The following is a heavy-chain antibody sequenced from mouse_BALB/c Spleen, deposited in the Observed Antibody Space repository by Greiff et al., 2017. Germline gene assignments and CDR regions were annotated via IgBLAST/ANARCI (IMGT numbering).Heavy chain of an antibody. CDR1: GYTFTDYA. Sequence: QVQLQQSGAELVRPGVSVKISCKGSGYTFTDYAMHWVKQSHAKSLEWIGVISTYYGDASYNQKFKGKATMTVDKSSSTAYMELARLTSEDSAIYYCARYGNYYFDDWGQGTTLTVSS. D-gene: IGHD2-1*01. CDR3: ARYGNYYFDD. V-gene: IGHV1S137*01. J-gene: IGHJ2*01. CDR2: ISTYYGDA.